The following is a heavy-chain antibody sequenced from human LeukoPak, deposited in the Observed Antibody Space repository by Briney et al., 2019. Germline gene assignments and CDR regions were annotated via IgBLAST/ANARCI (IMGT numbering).Heavy chain of an antibody. CDR2: ISSSSSTI. J-gene: IGHJ6*03. CDR1: GFTFSSYW. Sequence: GGSLRLSCAASGFTFSSYWMHWVRQAPGKGLEWVSYISSSSSTIYYADSVKGRFTISRDNAKNSLYLQMNSLRAEDTAVYYCARDPTDYYYYMDVWGKGTTVTVSS. V-gene: IGHV3-48*01. D-gene: IGHD4-17*01. CDR3: ARDPTDYYYYMDV.